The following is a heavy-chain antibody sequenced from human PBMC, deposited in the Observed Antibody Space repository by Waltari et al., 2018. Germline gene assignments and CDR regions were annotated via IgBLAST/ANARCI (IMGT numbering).Heavy chain of an antibody. CDR2: ISSSSSYI. D-gene: IGHD2-15*01. CDR1: GFTFSSYS. CDR3: ARAPGWDCSGGSCYYYGMDV. J-gene: IGHJ6*02. V-gene: IGHV3-21*01. Sequence: EVQLVESGGGLVKPGGSLRLSCAASGFTFSSYSMNWVRQAPGKGLGWVSSISSSSSYIYYADSVKGRFTISRDNAKNSLYLQMNSLRAEDTAVYYCARAPGWDCSGGSCYYYGMDVWGQGTTVTVSS.